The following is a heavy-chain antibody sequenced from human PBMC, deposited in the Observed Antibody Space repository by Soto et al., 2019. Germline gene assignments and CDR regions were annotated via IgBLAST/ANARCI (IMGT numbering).Heavy chain of an antibody. CDR3: ARGSYTGGSDYYYYGMDV. V-gene: IGHV3-33*01. J-gene: IGHJ6*02. Sequence: GGSLRLSCAASGFTFSSYGMHWVRQAPGKGLEWVAVIWYDGSNKYYADSVKGGSTISSDTSKNTLYLQMTILRAETAAVYYCARGSYTGGSDYYYYGMDVWGQGTTVTVSS. CDR1: GFTFSSYG. D-gene: IGHD1-26*01. CDR2: IWYDGSNK.